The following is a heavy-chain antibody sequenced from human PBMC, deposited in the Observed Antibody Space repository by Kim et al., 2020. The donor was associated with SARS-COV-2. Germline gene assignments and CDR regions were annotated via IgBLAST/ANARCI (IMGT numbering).Heavy chain of an antibody. J-gene: IGHJ3*02. D-gene: IGHD6-13*01. V-gene: IGHV1-69*01. Sequence: AKRFQGRVTITADESTSTAYMELSSLGSEDTAVYYCARGDSSSWYSAFDIWGQGTMVTVSS. CDR3: ARGDSSSWYSAFDI.